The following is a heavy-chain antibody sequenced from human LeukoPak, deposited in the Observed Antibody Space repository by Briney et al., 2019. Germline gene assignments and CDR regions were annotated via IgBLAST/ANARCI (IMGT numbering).Heavy chain of an antibody. J-gene: IGHJ4*02. CDR2: IHTSGTT. D-gene: IGHD6-19*01. V-gene: IGHV4-4*07. CDR3: ARAPDFRSGWLLDR. CDR1: AGSISSHY. Sequence: PSETLSLTCTVSAGSISSHYWSWIRQPAGKGLEWIGRIHTSGTTNYNSSLKSRVTMSVDTSKNQFSLKVSSVTAADTVVYSCARAPDFRSGWLLDRWGQGSLVTVSS.